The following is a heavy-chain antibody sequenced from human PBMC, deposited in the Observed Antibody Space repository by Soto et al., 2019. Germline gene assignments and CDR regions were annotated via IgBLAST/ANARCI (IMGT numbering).Heavy chain of an antibody. Sequence: GGSLRLSCAASGFTFSSYAMSWVRQAPGKGLEWVSAISGSGGSTYYADSVKGRFTISRDNSKNTLYLQMNSLRAEDTAVYYCAKVGAGLWFGELSILGAFDIWGQGTMVTVSS. D-gene: IGHD3-10*01. J-gene: IGHJ3*02. CDR2: ISGSGGST. CDR1: GFTFSSYA. V-gene: IGHV3-23*01. CDR3: AKVGAGLWFGELSILGAFDI.